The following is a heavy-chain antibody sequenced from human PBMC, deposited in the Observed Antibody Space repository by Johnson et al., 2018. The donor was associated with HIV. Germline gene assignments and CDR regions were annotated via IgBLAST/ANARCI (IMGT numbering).Heavy chain of an antibody. CDR3: ARSQVAATSEGAFDI. CDR1: GFTFSSYG. V-gene: IGHV3-30*02. Sequence: QVQLVESGGGVVQPGGSLRLSCAASGFTFSSYGMHWVRQAPGKGLEWVAFIRYDGSNKYYADSVKGRFTISRDNSKNTLYLQMNSLRAEDTAVYYCARSQVAATSEGAFDIWGQGIMVTISS. D-gene: IGHD2-15*01. CDR2: IRYDGSNK. J-gene: IGHJ3*02.